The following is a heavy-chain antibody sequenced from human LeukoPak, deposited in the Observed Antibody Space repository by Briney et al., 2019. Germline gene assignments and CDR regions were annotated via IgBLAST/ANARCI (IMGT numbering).Heavy chain of an antibody. Sequence: SETLSLTCSVSGGSINSYYWSWIRQPAGKGLEWIGRIYSSGSTNYNPSLKSRVSMSVDTSKNQFSLQLTSVTAADTAVYYCARGGKATVVTMWGQGILVTVSS. D-gene: IGHD4-23*01. CDR1: GGSINSYY. CDR3: ARGGKATVVTM. J-gene: IGHJ4*02. V-gene: IGHV4-4*07. CDR2: IYSSGST.